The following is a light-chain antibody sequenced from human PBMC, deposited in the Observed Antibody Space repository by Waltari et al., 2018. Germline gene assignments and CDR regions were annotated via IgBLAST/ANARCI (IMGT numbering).Light chain of an antibody. J-gene: IGKJ1*01. CDR3: MQGTHWPWK. V-gene: IGKV2-30*02. CDR2: RVS. CDR1: QSLVHSDGNTY. Sequence: DVVMTQSPLSLPVTLGQTASISCRSSQSLVHSDGNTYLNWFHQRPGQSPRRLFYRVSNRDSGVPDRFSGSGSGTDFTLKISRVEAEDVGVYYCMQGTHWPWKFGQGTKVEIK.